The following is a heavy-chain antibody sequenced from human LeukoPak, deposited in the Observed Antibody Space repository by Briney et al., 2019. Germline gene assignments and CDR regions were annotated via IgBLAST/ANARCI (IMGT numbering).Heavy chain of an antibody. CDR2: ISTSGSSI. CDR1: GFTFSDFY. D-gene: IGHD2/OR15-2a*01. V-gene: IGHV3-11*01. CDR3: VRDRQSTYGMDV. Sequence: GGSLRLSCAASGFTFSDFYMTWIRQAPGKGLEWVSYISTSGSSIYYSDSVKGRFTISRDNAKNSLYLQMNSLRAEDTAVYYCVRDRQSTYGMDVWGQGTTVSVSS. J-gene: IGHJ6*02.